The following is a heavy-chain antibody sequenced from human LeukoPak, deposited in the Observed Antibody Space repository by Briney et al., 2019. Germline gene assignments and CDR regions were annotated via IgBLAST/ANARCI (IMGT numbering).Heavy chain of an antibody. CDR3: AKYPGVVPAHYFDY. D-gene: IGHD2-2*01. J-gene: IGHJ4*02. V-gene: IGHV3-23*01. CDR2: IGSTGVST. CDR1: VSPFRSNV. Sequence: GGSLRPPSGVPVSPFRSNVMDWFRQPPGKGLEGCSGIGSTGVSTFYADAVKRRLTVSRENSKNTLSLQMNSLRAEDTAVYYCAKYPGVVPAHYFDYWGQGTLVTVSS.